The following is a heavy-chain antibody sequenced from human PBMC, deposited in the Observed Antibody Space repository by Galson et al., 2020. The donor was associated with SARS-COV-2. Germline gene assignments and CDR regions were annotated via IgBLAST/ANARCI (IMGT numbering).Heavy chain of an antibody. J-gene: IGHJ4*02. CDR1: GFTFSDYF. CDR2: ISTSGSTI. V-gene: IGHV3-11*01. CDR3: ARVGGGSSGWLDY. D-gene: IGHD6-19*01. Sequence: PGASLRLSCAASGFTFSDYFMSWIRQAPEKGLEWVSYISTSGSTIYYADSVKGRFSISRYNAGNSLYLQMNSLRVEDTAIYYCARVGGGSSGWLDYWGQGILVTVSS.